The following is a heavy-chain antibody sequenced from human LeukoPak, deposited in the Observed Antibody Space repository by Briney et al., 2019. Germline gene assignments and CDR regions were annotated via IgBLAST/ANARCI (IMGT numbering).Heavy chain of an antibody. CDR1: GYTFTSYG. D-gene: IGHD3-10*01. Sequence: GASVKVSCKASGYTFTSYGISWVRQAPGQGLEWMGWISAYNGNTNYAQKLQGRVTMTTDTSTSTAYMELRSLRSDDTAVYYCARAMVRGVITSSPTNWLDPWGQGTLVTVSS. CDR2: ISAYNGNT. V-gene: IGHV1-18*01. J-gene: IGHJ5*02. CDR3: ARAMVRGVITSSPTNWLDP.